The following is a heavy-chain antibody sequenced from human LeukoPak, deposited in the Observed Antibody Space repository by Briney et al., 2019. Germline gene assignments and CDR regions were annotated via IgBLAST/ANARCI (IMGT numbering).Heavy chain of an antibody. CDR3: ARTPELYYGSGSYLGYYYYYGMDV. V-gene: IGHV3-21*01. CDR1: GFTFCSYS. J-gene: IGHJ6*02. D-gene: IGHD3-10*01. Sequence: GGSPRLSCAASGFTFCSYSMNWVRQAPGKGLEWVSSISSSSSYIYYADSVKGRFTISRDNAKNSLYLQVNSLRAEDTAVYYCARTPELYYGSGSYLGYYYYYGMDVWGQGTTVTVSS. CDR2: ISSSSSYI.